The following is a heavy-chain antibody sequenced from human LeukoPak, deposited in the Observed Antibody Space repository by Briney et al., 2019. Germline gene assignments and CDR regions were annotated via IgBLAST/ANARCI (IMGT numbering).Heavy chain of an antibody. CDR2: ISGSGDTT. J-gene: IGHJ4*02. CDR3: AKGRRHTSGSYSDY. D-gene: IGHD3-10*01. CDR1: GFTFSIDA. Sequence: GRSLRLSCAASGFTFSIDAVTWVGQAPGKGMEWASRISGSGDTTYYADSVKGRFTISRDNSKNTLYLQMNSLRAEDTAVYYCAKGRRHTSGSYSDYWGQGTLVTVSP. V-gene: IGHV3-23*01.